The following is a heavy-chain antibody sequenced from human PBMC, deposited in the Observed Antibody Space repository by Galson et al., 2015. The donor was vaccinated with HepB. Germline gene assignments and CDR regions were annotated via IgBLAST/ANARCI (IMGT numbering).Heavy chain of an antibody. CDR3: ARGGALVGFYYMDV. CDR2: MNPNSGNT. Sequence: SVKVSCKASGYTFTSYDINWVRQATGQGLEWMGWMNPNSGNTGYAQKFQGRVTMTRNTSISTAYMELSSLRSEDTAVYYCARGGALVGFYYMDVWGKGTTVTVSS. J-gene: IGHJ6*03. CDR1: GYTFTSYD. V-gene: IGHV1-8*01. D-gene: IGHD6-13*01.